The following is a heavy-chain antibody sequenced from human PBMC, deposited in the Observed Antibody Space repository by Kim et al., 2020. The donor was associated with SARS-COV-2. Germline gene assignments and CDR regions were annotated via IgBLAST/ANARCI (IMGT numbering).Heavy chain of an antibody. J-gene: IGHJ6*02. Sequence: SVKVSCKASGGTFSSYAISWVRQAPGQGLEWMGGIIPIFGTANYAQKFQGRVTITADESTSTAYMELSSLRSEDTAVYYCASANDILTGGALYIGYYYGMDVWGQGTTFRVSS. D-gene: IGHD3-9*01. CDR1: GGTFSSYA. CDR3: ASANDILTGGALYIGYYYGMDV. CDR2: IIPIFGTA. V-gene: IGHV1-69*13.